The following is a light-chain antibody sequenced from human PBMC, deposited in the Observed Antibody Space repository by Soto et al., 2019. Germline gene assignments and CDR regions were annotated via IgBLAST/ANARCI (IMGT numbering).Light chain of an antibody. CDR2: EVN. CDR1: SSDLGAYDY. V-gene: IGLV2-14*01. J-gene: IGLJ1*01. CDR3: LSFTPPSTEA. Sequence: QPALTQPASLSGSPGQSITISCTGTSSDLGAYDYVSWFQQHPGKAPRLMISEVNNRPSGVSNRFSGSKSGNTAYLTISGLEVEDEDEYFCLSFTPPSTEAFGNGNKVTAL.